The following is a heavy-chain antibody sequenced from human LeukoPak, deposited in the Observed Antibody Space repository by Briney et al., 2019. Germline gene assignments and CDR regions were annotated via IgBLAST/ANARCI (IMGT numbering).Heavy chain of an antibody. V-gene: IGHV1-8*02. D-gene: IGHD5-18*01. CDR1: RYTFTGYY. J-gene: IGHJ6*03. CDR2: INPNSGNT. CDR3: ARDNGGTAMAYYYYYYMDV. Sequence: ASVKVSCKASRYTFTGYYMHWVRQAPGQGLEWMGWINPNSGNTGYAQKFQGRVTMTRNTSISTAYMELSSLRSEDTAVYYCARDNGGTAMAYYYYYYMDVWGKGTTVTVSS.